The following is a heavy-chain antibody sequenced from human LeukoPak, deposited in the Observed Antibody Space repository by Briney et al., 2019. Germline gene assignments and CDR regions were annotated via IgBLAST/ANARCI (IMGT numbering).Heavy chain of an antibody. CDR2: ISWNSGSI. V-gene: IGHV3-9*01. CDR3: AKSVAAAGNDYFDY. Sequence: GRSLRLSCAASGFTFDDYAMHWVRQAPGKGLEWVSGISWNSGSIGYADSMKGRFTISRDNAKNSLYLQMNSLRAEDTALYYCAKSVAAAGNDYFDYWGQGTLVTVSS. D-gene: IGHD6-13*01. J-gene: IGHJ4*02. CDR1: GFTFDDYA.